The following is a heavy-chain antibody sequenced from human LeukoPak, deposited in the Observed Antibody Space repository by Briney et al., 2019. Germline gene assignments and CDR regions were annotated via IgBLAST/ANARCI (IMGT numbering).Heavy chain of an antibody. D-gene: IGHD3-16*01. CDR1: EFTFSSYW. Sequence: GGSLRLSCTASEFTFSSYWMSWVRQAPGKGLEWVANINQDGSEKYYVDSVKGRFTISRDIAKNSLYLQMNSLRAEDTAVYYCARDRQGAFDYWGQGTLVTVSS. V-gene: IGHV3-7*01. J-gene: IGHJ4*02. CDR3: ARDRQGAFDY. CDR2: INQDGSEK.